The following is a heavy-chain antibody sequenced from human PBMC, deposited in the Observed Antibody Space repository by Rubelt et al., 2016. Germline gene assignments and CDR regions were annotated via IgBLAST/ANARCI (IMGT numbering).Heavy chain of an antibody. CDR3: ASLYRGYYGSGSYGV. CDR2: INHSGST. Sequence: QVQLQQWGAGLLKPSETLSLTCAVYGGSFSGYYWSWIRQPPGKGLEWIGEINHSGSTNYNPSLKGRVNISVATSKNQFSLRLSSVTAADTAVYYCASLYRGYYGSGSYGVWGQGTLVTVSS. J-gene: IGHJ4*02. CDR1: GGSFSGYY. V-gene: IGHV4-34*01. D-gene: IGHD3-10*01.